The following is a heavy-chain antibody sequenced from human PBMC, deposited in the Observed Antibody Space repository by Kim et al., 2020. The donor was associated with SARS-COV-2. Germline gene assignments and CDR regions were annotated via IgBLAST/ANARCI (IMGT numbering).Heavy chain of an antibody. CDR2: ISYDGSNE. CDR1: GFTFSNYA. J-gene: IGHJ6*02. V-gene: IGHV3-30-3*01. CDR3: ARDFNIIVVIASRGMDV. D-gene: IGHD2-15*01. Sequence: GGSLRLSCTASGFTFSNYAMHWLRQAPGKGLEWVAVISYDGSNEYYANSVKGRFTISRDNSKNTLYLQMNSLRAEDTAVYYCARDFNIIVVIASRGMDVWGQGTTVTVSS.